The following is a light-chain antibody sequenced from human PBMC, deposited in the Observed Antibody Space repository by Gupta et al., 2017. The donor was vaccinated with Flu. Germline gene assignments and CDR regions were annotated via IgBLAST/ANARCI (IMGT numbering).Light chain of an antibody. V-gene: IGLV1-40*01. CDR2: GNT. Sequence: SSTFVAGFDVHWNQQFPGTAPKLLIDGNTNRPSGVPDRFSGSKSGTSASLAITGLQAEDEADYYCQSFDSSLSGVVFGGGTKLTVL. J-gene: IGLJ2*01. CDR3: QSFDSSLSGVV. CDR1: SSTFVAGFD.